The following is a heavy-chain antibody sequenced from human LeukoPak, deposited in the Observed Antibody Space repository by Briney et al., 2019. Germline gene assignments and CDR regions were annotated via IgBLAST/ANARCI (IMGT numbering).Heavy chain of an antibody. D-gene: IGHD5-24*01. Sequence: GRSLRLSCAASGFTFSSYAMHWVRQAPGKGLEWVSYISSSSSTIYYADSVKGRFTISRDNAKNSLYLQMNSLRAEDTAVYYCARAFRDVIFDSWGQGTLVTVSS. CDR2: ISSSSSTI. CDR3: ARAFRDVIFDS. CDR1: GFTFSSYA. V-gene: IGHV3-48*04. J-gene: IGHJ4*02.